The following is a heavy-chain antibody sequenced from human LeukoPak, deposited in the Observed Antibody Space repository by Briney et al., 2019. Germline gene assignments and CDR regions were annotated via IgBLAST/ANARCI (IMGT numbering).Heavy chain of an antibody. J-gene: IGHJ4*02. CDR1: GFTFSSYG. CDR3: ARESRQWLVLGGVDY. V-gene: IGHV3-23*01. D-gene: IGHD6-19*01. CDR2: ISGSGGST. Sequence: PGGSLRLSCAASGFTFSSYGMSWVRQAPGKGLEWVSAISGSGGSTYYADSVKGRFTISRDNAKNSLYLQMNSLRAEDTAMYYCARESRQWLVLGGVDYWGQGTLVTVSS.